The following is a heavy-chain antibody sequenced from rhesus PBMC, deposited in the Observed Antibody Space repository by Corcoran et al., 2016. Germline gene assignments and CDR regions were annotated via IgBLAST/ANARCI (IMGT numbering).Heavy chain of an antibody. D-gene: IGHD4-23*01. J-gene: IGHJ4*01. CDR2: IDGNSATT. CDR3: AIIPYSNYVDY. V-gene: IGHV4-73*01. Sequence: QVKLQQWGEGLVRPSETLSLPCAVYGCSISGSYWSWIRQSPGKGLEWIGNIDGNSATTNDNPSLKNRVTISKDTSKNQFSLNLSSVTAADTAMYFCAIIPYSNYVDYWGQGVQVTVSS. CDR1: GCSISGSY.